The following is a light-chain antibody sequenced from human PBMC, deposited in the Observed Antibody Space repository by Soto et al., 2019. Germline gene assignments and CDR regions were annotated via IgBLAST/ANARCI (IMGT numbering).Light chain of an antibody. CDR1: SSDVGGYNY. V-gene: IGLV2-14*01. CDR2: DVR. Sequence: QSALTQPASVSGSPGQSITISCTGTSSDVGGYNYVSWYQQHPGKAPKLMIYDVRNRPSGVSNRFSGSKSGNTASLTISGLQAEDEADYYCSSYTGSSLRVFGGGTQLTVL. J-gene: IGLJ2*01. CDR3: SSYTGSSLRV.